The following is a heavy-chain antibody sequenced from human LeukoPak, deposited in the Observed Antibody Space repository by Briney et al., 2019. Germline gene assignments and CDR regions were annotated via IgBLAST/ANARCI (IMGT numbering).Heavy chain of an antibody. V-gene: IGHV3-30-3*01. Sequence: GGSLRLSCAASGFTFSSYAKHWVCQAPGKGLEWVAVISYDGSNKYYADSVKGRFTISRDNSKNTLYLQMNSLRAEDTAVYYCAKDFGYDSSGYYYNYFDYWGQGTLVTVSS. CDR3: AKDFGYDSSGYYYNYFDY. J-gene: IGHJ4*02. CDR2: ISYDGSNK. CDR1: GFTFSSYA. D-gene: IGHD3-22*01.